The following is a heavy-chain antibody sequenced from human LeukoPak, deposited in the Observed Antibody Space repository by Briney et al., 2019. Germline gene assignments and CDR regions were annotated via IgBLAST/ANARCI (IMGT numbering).Heavy chain of an antibody. CDR2: IYYSGST. Sequence: SETLSLTCTVSGGSISSSTYYWGWIRQPPGKGLEWIGSIYYSGSTSYNPSLKSRVTISVDTSKNQFSLKLSSVTAADTAMYYCARQGAVAGRPFDNWGQGTLVTVSS. V-gene: IGHV4-39*01. CDR3: ARQGAVAGRPFDN. D-gene: IGHD6-19*01. J-gene: IGHJ4*02. CDR1: GGSISSSTYY.